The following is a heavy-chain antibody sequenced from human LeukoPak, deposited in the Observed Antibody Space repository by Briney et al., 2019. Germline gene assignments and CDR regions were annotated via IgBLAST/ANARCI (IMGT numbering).Heavy chain of an antibody. J-gene: IGHJ4*02. D-gene: IGHD5-12*01. Sequence: SETLSHTCTVSGGSISSSGYYWGWIRHPPGKGLEWIGSIYYSGSTYYDPSLKSRVTISVDTSRNQFSLKLSSVTAADTAVYYSASVPGYDSYYFDYWGQGTLVTVSS. V-gene: IGHV4-39*07. CDR1: GGSISSSGYY. CDR2: IYYSGST. CDR3: ASVPGYDSYYFDY.